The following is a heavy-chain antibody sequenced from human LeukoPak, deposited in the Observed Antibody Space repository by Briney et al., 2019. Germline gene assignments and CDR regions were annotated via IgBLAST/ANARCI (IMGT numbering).Heavy chain of an antibody. J-gene: IGHJ4*02. Sequence: SETLSLTCAVSGGSISSSNWWSWVRQPPGKGLEWIGEIYHSGSTNYNPSLKNRVTISVDTSKKQFSLNLSSVTAADTAVYYCARGEDGTGDYRPTYFDSWGQGTLVTVSS. CDR1: GGSISSSNW. CDR3: ARGEDGTGDYRPTYFDS. V-gene: IGHV4-4*02. CDR2: IYHSGST. D-gene: IGHD4-17*01.